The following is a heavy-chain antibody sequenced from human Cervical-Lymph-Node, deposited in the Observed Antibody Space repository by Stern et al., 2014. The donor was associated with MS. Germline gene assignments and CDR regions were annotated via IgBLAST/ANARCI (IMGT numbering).Heavy chain of an antibody. Sequence: VQLVESGGGVVQPGRSLRLSCAASGFTFSSYGMHWVRQAPGKGLEWVALVSYDGDHEYYADSVKGRFTITRDNSKNTLYLQMNSLRPEDTAVYYCAKRYSDFWSGYDDAFDIWGQGTMVTVSS. CDR1: GFTFSSYG. J-gene: IGHJ3*02. V-gene: IGHV3-30*18. D-gene: IGHD3-3*01. CDR2: VSYDGDHE. CDR3: AKRYSDFWSGYDDAFDI.